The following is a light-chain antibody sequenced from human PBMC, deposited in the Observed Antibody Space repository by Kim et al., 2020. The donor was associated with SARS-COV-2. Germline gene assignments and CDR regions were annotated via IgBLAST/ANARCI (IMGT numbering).Light chain of an antibody. Sequence: LPPGEIVTLSCTASQTVSTSLAWFQQKSGQAPRLLIYDASDRATGIPARFSGSGSGTDFTLTISRLEPEDFAVYYCQQGDNWPITFGQGTRLEIK. CDR1: QTVSTS. V-gene: IGKV3-11*01. J-gene: IGKJ5*01. CDR3: QQGDNWPIT. CDR2: DAS.